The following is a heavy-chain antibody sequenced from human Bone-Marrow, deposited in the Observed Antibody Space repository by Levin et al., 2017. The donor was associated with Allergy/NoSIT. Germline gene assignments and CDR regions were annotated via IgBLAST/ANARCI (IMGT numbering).Heavy chain of an antibody. CDR3: TTDRGYYGSGSDYYYYGMDV. Sequence: GGSLRLSCAASGFTFSNAWMNWVRQAPGKGLEWVGRIKSKTDGGTTDYAAPVKGRFTISRDDSKNTLYLQMNSLKTEDTAVYYCTTDRGYYGSGSDYYYYGMDVWGQGTTVSVSS. CDR1: GFTFSNAW. J-gene: IGHJ6*02. V-gene: IGHV3-15*07. D-gene: IGHD3-10*01. CDR2: IKSKTDGGTT.